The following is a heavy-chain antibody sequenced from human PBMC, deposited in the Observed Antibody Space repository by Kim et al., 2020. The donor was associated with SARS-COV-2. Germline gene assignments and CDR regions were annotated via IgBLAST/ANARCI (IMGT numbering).Heavy chain of an antibody. J-gene: IGHJ4*02. V-gene: IGHV3-53*04. D-gene: IGHD1-1*01. CDR3: ARGSVAAGNLEV. CDR2: LDTDGEQ. CDR1: GFSVRAYY. Sequence: GGSLRLSCEVSGFSVRAYYMTWVRQAPGKGLHWVSVLDTDGEQNYADSVQGRFTISRHNAWNMVYLQMTSLTPEDTAVYFCARGSVAAGNLEVWGQGTLVTVSS.